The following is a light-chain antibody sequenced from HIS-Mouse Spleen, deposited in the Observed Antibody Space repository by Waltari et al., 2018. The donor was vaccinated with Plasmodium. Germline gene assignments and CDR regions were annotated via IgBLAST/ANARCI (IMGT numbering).Light chain of an antibody. J-gene: IGLJ3*02. V-gene: IGLV3-10*01. CDR2: EDS. CDR1: ALTKKY. Sequence: SYELTQPPSVSVSPGQTARITCSGDALTKKYAYWYQQKSGQAPVLVIYEDSKRPAGIPERVSGSISGTMATLTISGAQVEDEADYYCYSTDSSGNHRVFGGGTKLTVL. CDR3: YSTDSSGNHRV.